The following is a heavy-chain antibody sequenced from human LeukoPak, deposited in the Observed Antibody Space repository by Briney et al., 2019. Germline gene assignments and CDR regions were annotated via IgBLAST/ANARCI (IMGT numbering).Heavy chain of an antibody. D-gene: IGHD6-19*01. J-gene: IGHJ4*02. CDR3: AKDPRGWYPLYYFDY. CDR2: ISNDGSTK. Sequence: GRSLKLSCAASGFTFNSYAMHWVRQPPGRGLEWLTVISNDGSTKYYADSVKGRFTISRDNSKNTLYLQMNSLRAEDTAVYYCAKDPRGWYPLYYFDYWGQGTLVIVSS. CDR1: GFTFNSYA. V-gene: IGHV3-30-3*01.